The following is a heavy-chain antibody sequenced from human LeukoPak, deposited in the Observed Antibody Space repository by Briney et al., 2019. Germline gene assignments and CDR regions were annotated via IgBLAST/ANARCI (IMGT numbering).Heavy chain of an antibody. D-gene: IGHD3-3*02. CDR3: NANMFGVLVARDYSYYYMDV. J-gene: IGHJ6*03. Sequence: PGGSLRLSCAASGFTFSTYWMNWYRQAPGKGLEWLGRIKSQSEGGTTDYAAPVKGRFTISRDDSKDTLFLQLTSLEIEDTAVYYCNANMFGVLVARDYSYYYMDVWGKGTTVTVSS. V-gene: IGHV3-15*01. CDR1: GFTFSTYW. CDR2: IKSQSEGGTT.